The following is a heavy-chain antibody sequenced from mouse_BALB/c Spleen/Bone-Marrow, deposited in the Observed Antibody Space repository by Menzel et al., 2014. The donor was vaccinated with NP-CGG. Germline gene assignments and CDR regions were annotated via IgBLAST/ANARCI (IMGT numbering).Heavy chain of an antibody. J-gene: IGHJ1*01. Sequence: EVKLVESGGGLAQPGGTLRLSCATSGFTFTDYYISWVRQPPGKALEWLGFSRNKANGYTTEYSASVKGRFTISRDNSQSILYLQMNTLRAEDSATYYCARDINYDIYWYFDVWGAGTTVTVSS. CDR1: GFTFTDYY. CDR2: SRNKANGYTT. V-gene: IGHV7-3*02. CDR3: ARDINYDIYWYFDV. D-gene: IGHD2-4*01.